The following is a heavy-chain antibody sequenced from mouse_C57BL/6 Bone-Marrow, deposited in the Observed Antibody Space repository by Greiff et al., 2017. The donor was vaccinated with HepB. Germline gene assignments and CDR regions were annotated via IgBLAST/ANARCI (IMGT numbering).Heavy chain of an antibody. J-gene: IGHJ2*01. CDR1: GFNFKDDY. CDR2: IDPENGDT. Sequence: VQLQQSGAELVRPGASVKLSCTASGFNFKDDYMHWVKQRPEQGLEWIGWIDPENGDTEYASKFQGKATITADTSSNTAYLQLSSLTSEDTAVYYCTAVCYGSSYYFDYWGQGTTLTVSS. V-gene: IGHV14-4*01. D-gene: IGHD1-1*01. CDR3: TAVCYGSSYYFDY.